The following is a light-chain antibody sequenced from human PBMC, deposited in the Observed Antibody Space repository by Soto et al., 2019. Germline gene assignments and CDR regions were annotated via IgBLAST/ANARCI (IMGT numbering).Light chain of an antibody. CDR3: QKYTSAPKT. Sequence: DVQMTQSPSSLSASVGDRVTITCRASRDISSSLAWYQQKPGKVPKLLIYAASTLQAGVQSRFSGSGSGTFFTLSINSLQPEDVATYYCQKYTSAPKTFGRGTRREIK. J-gene: IGKJ2*01. CDR1: RDISSS. V-gene: IGKV1-27*01. CDR2: AAS.